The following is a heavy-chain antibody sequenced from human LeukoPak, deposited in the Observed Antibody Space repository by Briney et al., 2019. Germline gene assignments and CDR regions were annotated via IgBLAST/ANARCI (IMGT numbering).Heavy chain of an antibody. D-gene: IGHD6-19*01. CDR1: GASISDYY. J-gene: IGHJ6*03. V-gene: IGHV4-4*07. CDR2: THVTENT. Sequence: PSETLSLTCNVSGASISDYYWTWIRQPAGRGLEWIGRTHVTENTKYNPSLRGRVTMSVDTSKKQVSLKLSSVTATDTAVYYCARGLSTGARRFSNYYNMDVWGKGTTVTVSS. CDR3: ARGLSTGARRFSNYYNMDV.